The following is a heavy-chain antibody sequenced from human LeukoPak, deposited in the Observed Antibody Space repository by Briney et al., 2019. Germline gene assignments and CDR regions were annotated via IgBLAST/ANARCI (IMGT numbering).Heavy chain of an antibody. CDR2: INPDGAAS. V-gene: IGHV3-74*01. CDR3: TRDLRGDYQL. Sequence: GGSLRLSCAASGFSLSRYWMYWARQPPGKGLVWISYINPDGAASNHADSVKGRFTDSRDNAKNTLYLQMNSLRADDTAIYYCTRDLRGDYQLWGQGRLVIVSS. J-gene: IGHJ4*02. CDR1: GFSLSRYW. D-gene: IGHD4-17*01.